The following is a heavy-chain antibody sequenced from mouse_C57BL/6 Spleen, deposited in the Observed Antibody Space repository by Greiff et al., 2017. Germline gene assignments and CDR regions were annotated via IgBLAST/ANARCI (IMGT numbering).Heavy chain of an antibody. CDR3: ATRDYGSSYWYFDV. CDR2: IHPNSGST. CDR1: GYTFTSYW. D-gene: IGHD1-1*01. V-gene: IGHV1-64*01. J-gene: IGHJ1*03. Sequence: VQLQQPGAELVKPGASVTLSCKASGYTFTSYWMHWVKQRPGQGLEWIGMIHPNSGSTNYNEKFKSKATMTVDKSSSTAYMQPSSLTSEDSAVYYCATRDYGSSYWYFDVWGTGTTVTVSS.